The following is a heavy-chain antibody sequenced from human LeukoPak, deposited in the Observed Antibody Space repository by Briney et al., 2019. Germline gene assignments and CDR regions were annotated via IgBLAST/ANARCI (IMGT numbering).Heavy chain of an antibody. CDR3: AKGGDGDYPYYFDY. CDR1: GFTFSSYG. Sequence: PGGSLRLSCAASGFTFSSYGMHWVRQAPGKGLEWVAFIRYDGSNKYYADSVKGRFTISRDNAKNSLYLQMNSLRAEDMALYYCAKGGDGDYPYYFDYWGQGTLVTVSS. J-gene: IGHJ4*02. CDR2: IRYDGSNK. V-gene: IGHV3-30*02. D-gene: IGHD4-17*01.